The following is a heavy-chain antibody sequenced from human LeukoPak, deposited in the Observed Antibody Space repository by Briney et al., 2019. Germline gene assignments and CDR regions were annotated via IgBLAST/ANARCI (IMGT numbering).Heavy chain of an antibody. CDR1: GGTFSSHA. V-gene: IGHV1-69*04. D-gene: IGHD3-10*01. CDR2: IIPILGIA. J-gene: IGHJ4*02. CDR3: ARDDPRGRYDY. Sequence: SVKVSCKASGGTFSSHAISWVRQAPGQGLEWMGRIIPILGIANYAQKFQGRVTITADKSTSTAYMELSSLRSEDTAVYYCARDDPRGRYDYWGQGTLVTVSS.